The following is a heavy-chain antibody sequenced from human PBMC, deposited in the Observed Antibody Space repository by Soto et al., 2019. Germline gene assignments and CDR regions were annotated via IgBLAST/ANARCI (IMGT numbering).Heavy chain of an antibody. V-gene: IGHV3-23*01. J-gene: IGHJ4*02. CDR3: AQERGWGVVSPSHDS. CDR1: GFTFRNFV. CDR2: IRATGGQT. Sequence: EVQLLESGGGVVQPGGSLRLSCAASGFTFRNFVMSWVRQAPGKGLEWVSAIRATGGQTFYADSVKGRFTISRDNSKTTLCLRIYSLRDEDTALYFCAQERGWGVVSPSHDSWGQGTLVTVSS. D-gene: IGHD2-21*01.